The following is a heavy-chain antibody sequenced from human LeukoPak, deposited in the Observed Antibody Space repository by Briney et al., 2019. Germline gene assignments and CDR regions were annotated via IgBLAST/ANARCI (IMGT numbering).Heavy chain of an antibody. CDR2: ISGSGGST. D-gene: IGHD3-22*01. J-gene: IGHJ4*02. V-gene: IGHV3-23*01. Sequence: PGGSLRLSCAASGFTFSSYAMSWVRQAPGKGLEWVSAISGSGGSTYYADSVKGRFTISRDNSKNMLYLQMNSLRAEDTAVYYCAKDSKASYYYNSSGHDYWGQGTLVTVSS. CDR3: AKDSKASYYYNSSGHDY. CDR1: GFTFSSYA.